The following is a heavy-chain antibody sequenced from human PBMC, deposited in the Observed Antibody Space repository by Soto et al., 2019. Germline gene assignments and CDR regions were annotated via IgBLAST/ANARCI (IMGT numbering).Heavy chain of an antibody. CDR1: GFTFSSYA. CDR2: ISYDGSNK. CDR3: ARGVVPAAIEFYYYYGMDV. V-gene: IGHV3-30-3*01. D-gene: IGHD2-2*01. J-gene: IGHJ6*02. Sequence: GGSLRLSCAASGFTFSSYAMHWVRQAPGKGLEWVAVISYDGSNKYYADSVKGRFTISRDNSKNTLYLQMNSLRAEDTAVYYCARGVVPAAIEFYYYYGMDVWGQGTTVTVSS.